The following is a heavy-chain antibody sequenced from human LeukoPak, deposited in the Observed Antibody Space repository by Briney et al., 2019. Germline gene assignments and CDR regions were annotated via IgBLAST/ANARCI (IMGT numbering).Heavy chain of an antibody. Sequence: GGSLRLSCAASGFTFVNHWMSWVRQAPGKGLEWVANIKQIGGEKYYVDSVKGRFTISRDNAKNSLYLQMNSLRAEDTAVYYCARDMHYYDSSGYYYYFDYWGQGALVTVSS. CDR1: GFTFVNHW. CDR2: IKQIGGEK. V-gene: IGHV3-7*01. D-gene: IGHD3-22*01. J-gene: IGHJ4*02. CDR3: ARDMHYYDSSGYYYYFDY.